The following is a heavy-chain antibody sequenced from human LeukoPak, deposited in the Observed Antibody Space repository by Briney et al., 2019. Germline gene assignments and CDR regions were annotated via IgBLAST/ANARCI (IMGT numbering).Heavy chain of an antibody. CDR3: ARVTHVWGSYRYHTAYYYYYYMDV. D-gene: IGHD3-16*02. Sequence: ASVKVSCKASGYTFTRYGISWVRQAPGQGGEGMGWISAYNGNTNYAQKLQGRVTITTDTSSSTAYMELRSLRSDDTAVYYCARVTHVWGSYRYHTAYYYYYYMDVWGKGTTVTVSS. J-gene: IGHJ6*03. V-gene: IGHV1-18*01. CDR1: GYTFTRYG. CDR2: ISAYNGNT.